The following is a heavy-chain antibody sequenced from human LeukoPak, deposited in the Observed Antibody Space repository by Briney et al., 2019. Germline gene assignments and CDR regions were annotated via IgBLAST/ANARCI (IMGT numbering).Heavy chain of an antibody. CDR3: TTSPLRYFDWLSDAFDI. CDR1: GFTFSSYS. V-gene: IGHV3-21*03. CDR2: ISSSSSYI. D-gene: IGHD3-9*01. Sequence: GGSLRLSCAASGFTFSSYSMNWVRQAPGKGLEWVSSISSSSSYIYYADSVKGRFTISRDNAKNSLYLQMNSLKTEDTAVYYCTTSPLRYFDWLSDAFDIWGQGTMVTVSS. J-gene: IGHJ3*02.